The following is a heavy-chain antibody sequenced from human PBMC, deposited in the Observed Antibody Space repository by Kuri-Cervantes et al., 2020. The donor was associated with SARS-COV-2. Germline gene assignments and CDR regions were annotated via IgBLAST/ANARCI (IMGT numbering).Heavy chain of an antibody. CDR2: ISCDGSHI. CDR1: RFTFSTYA. V-gene: IGHV3-30*04. CDR3: ARGGSGWSGGY. J-gene: IGHJ4*02. Sequence: GGSLRLSCAASRFTFSTYAMHWVRQAPGKGLEWVAFISCDGSHIYYADSVKGRFTISRDNSKNTLYLQMNSLRSDDTAVYYCARGGSGWSGGYWGQGTLVTVSS. D-gene: IGHD6-19*01.